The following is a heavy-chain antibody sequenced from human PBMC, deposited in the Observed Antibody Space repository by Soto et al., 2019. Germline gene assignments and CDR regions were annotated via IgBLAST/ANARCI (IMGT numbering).Heavy chain of an antibody. Sequence: SLRLSCSVSGFTFSAYWMHWVRQVPGKGLTWVSRISDDGSTATYADSVKGRFVISRDNAKNSLYLEMNTLRADDSGLYYCARGPRVSSTGTGAHWGRGTLVTVS. CDR2: ISDDGSTA. CDR3: ARGPRVSSTGTGAH. D-gene: IGHD1-1*01. V-gene: IGHV3-74*01. J-gene: IGHJ4*02. CDR1: GFTFSAYW.